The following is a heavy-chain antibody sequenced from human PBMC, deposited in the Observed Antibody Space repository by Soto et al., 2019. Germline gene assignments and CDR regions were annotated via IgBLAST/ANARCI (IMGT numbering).Heavy chain of an antibody. D-gene: IGHD1-26*01. CDR3: TRWEQPLFEY. CDR2: ISSDGNHK. CDR1: GFTVSAYT. Sequence: QVQLVESGGGVVQAGRSLRLSCAASGFTVSAYTMHWVRQAPGKGLEWVAVISSDGNHKYYTDSVKGRFTISRDTSTNTLYLQMNSLRAEDTAVYYCTRWEQPLFEYWGQGTLVTVSS. V-gene: IGHV3-30-3*01. J-gene: IGHJ4*02.